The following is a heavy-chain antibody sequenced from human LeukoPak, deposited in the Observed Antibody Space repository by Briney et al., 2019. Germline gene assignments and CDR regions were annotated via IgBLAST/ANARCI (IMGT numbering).Heavy chain of an antibody. CDR3: ARASLGLAYHFDY. V-gene: IGHV3-21*01. Sequence: GGSLRLSCAASGFTFSSYSMNWVRQAPGKGLEWVSSISSSSSYIYYADSVKGRSTISRDNAKNSLYLQMNSLRAEDTAVYYCARASLGLAYHFDYWGQGTLVTVSS. CDR1: GFTFSSYS. J-gene: IGHJ4*02. D-gene: IGHD3-16*01. CDR2: ISSSSSYI.